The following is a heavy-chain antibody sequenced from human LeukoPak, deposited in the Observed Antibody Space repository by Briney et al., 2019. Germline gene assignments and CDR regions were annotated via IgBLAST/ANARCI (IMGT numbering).Heavy chain of an antibody. CDR2: MNPNSGNT. D-gene: IGHD3-10*01. CDR1: GYTFTSYD. V-gene: IGHV1-8*01. Sequence: ASVKVSCKASGYTFTSYDINWVRQATGQGLEWMGWMNPNSGNTGYAQKFQGRVTMTRNTSISTAYMELSSLRSEDTAVYYCARGYVLLWFGELFSYYFDYWGQGTLVTVSS. J-gene: IGHJ4*02. CDR3: ARGYVLLWFGELFSYYFDY.